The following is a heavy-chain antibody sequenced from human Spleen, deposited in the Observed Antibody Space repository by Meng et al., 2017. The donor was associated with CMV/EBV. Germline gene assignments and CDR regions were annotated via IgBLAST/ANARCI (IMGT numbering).Heavy chain of an antibody. Sequence: SESLKLSCAISEYSVSSLNAAWNWIRQSPSRGLEWLGRTYYRSKWYNDYAVSVKSRITINPDTSKNQFSLQLNSVTPEDTAVYYCARDLAETESSTSWHYYYYGMDVWGQGTTVTVSS. CDR2: TYYRSKWYN. CDR1: EYSVSSLNAA. D-gene: IGHD2-2*01. J-gene: IGHJ6*02. V-gene: IGHV6-1*01. CDR3: ARDLAETESSTSWHYYYYGMDV.